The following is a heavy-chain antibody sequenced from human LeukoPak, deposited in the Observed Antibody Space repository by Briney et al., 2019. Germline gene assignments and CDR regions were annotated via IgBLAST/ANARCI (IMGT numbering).Heavy chain of an antibody. J-gene: IGHJ6*03. CDR3: ARGGSNIIVNYYFFSYSNNLDV. CDR1: GGSFSGYY. CDR2: INHSGST. V-gene: IGHV4-34*01. D-gene: IGHD3-22*01. Sequence: SETLSLTCAVYGGSFSGYYWSWIRQPPGKGLEWIGEINHSGSTNYNPSLKSRVAISVDTSKNQFSLKLSSVTAADTAVYYWARGGSNIIVNYYFFSYSNNLDVGGKGTRVPVSS.